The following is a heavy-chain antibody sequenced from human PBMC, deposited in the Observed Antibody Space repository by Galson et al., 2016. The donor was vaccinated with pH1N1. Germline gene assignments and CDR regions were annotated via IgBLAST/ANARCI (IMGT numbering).Heavy chain of an antibody. CDR3: ARTKGRGGWAFDI. CDR1: GFSLSGSGMS. V-gene: IGHV2-70*17. J-gene: IGHJ3*02. D-gene: IGHD6-19*01. CDR2: IDWDDDK. Sequence: PALVKPTQTLTLTCTFSGFSLSGSGMSVSWIRQPPGKALEWLARIDWDDDKFYSTSLQTRLTISKDTSKNQVVLTMTNMDPVDTATYYCARTKGRGGWAFDIWGQGTIITVSS.